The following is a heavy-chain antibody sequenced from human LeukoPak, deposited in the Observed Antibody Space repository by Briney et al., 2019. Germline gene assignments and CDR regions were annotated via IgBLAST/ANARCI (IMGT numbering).Heavy chain of an antibody. V-gene: IGHV4-34*01. CDR1: GGSFSGYH. D-gene: IGHD2-15*01. CDR2: INHSGST. CDR3: ARGGAATRIYYYYYMDV. Sequence: SETLSLTCAVYGGSFSGYHWSWIRQPPGKGLEWIGEINHSGSTNYNPSLKSRVTISVDTSKNQFSLKLSSVTAADTAVYYCARGGAATRIYYYYYMDVWGKGTTVTVSS. J-gene: IGHJ6*03.